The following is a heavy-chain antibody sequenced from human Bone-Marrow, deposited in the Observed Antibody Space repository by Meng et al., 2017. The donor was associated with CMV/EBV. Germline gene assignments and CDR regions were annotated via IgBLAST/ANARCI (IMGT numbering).Heavy chain of an antibody. J-gene: IGHJ4*02. Sequence: GSLRLSCTVSGGSISSYYWSWIRQPPGKGLEWIGYIYYSGSTNYNPSLKSRVTISVDTSKNQFSLKLSSVTAADTAVYYCARVYDYVWGSYCTNGGFDYWGQGTLVTVSS. D-gene: IGHD3-16*01. V-gene: IGHV4-59*01. CDR3: ARVYDYVWGSYCTNGGFDY. CDR1: GGSISSYY. CDR2: IYYSGST.